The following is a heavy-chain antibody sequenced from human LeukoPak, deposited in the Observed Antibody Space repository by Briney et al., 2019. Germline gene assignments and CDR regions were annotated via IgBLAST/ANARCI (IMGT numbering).Heavy chain of an antibody. D-gene: IGHD2-15*01. V-gene: IGHV4-34*01. J-gene: IGHJ4*02. CDR1: GGSFSGYY. CDR3: ARERAANFDY. Sequence: SETLSLTCAVYGGSFSGYYWSWIRQPPGKGLEWIGEIYHSGSTNYNPSLKSRVTISVDKSKNQFSLKLSSVTAADTAVYYCARERAANFDYWGQGTLVTVSS. CDR2: IYHSGST.